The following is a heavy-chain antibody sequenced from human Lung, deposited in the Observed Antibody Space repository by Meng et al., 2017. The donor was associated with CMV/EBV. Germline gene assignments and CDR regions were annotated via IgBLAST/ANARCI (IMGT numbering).Heavy chain of an antibody. CDR2: ISGSGGST. CDR1: GLTFSSHP. D-gene: IGHD6-19*01. Sequence: LTCVASGLTFSSHPMTWVRQAPGKGLEWVSSISGSGGSTYSADSVQGRFTISRDNSKNTLYLQMSALRDEDTALYYCARGGPVAGKNWFDRWGQGTLVTVSS. CDR3: ARGGPVAGKNWFDR. V-gene: IGHV3-23*01. J-gene: IGHJ5*02.